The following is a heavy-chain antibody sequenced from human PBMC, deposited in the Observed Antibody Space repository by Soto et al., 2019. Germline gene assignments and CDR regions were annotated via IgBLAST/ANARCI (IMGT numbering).Heavy chain of an antibody. Sequence: GESLKISCKGSGYSFTSYWIGWVRQMPGKGLEWMGIIYPGDSATRYSPYFQGQVTISADTSISTAYLKWSSLHASDTAMYYCARQFPDDFWSGPTRADYWGQGPMVTVSS. CDR1: GYSFTSYW. CDR3: ARQFPDDFWSGPTRADY. D-gene: IGHD3-3*01. V-gene: IGHV5-51*01. CDR2: IYPGDSAT. J-gene: IGHJ4*02.